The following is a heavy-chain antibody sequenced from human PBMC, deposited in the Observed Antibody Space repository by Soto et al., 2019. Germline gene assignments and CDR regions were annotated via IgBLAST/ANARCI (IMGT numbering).Heavy chain of an antibody. CDR3: TRDKNDFWSGYYEYYFDY. D-gene: IGHD3-3*01. J-gene: IGHJ4*02. V-gene: IGHV3-49*04. CDR1: GFTFGDYA. Sequence: GGSLRLSCTASGFTFGDYAMSWVRQAPGKGLEWVGFIRSKAYGGTTEYAASVKGRFTISRDDSKSIAYLQMNSLKTEDTAVYYCTRDKNDFWSGYYEYYFDYWGQGTLVTVSS. CDR2: IRSKAYGGTT.